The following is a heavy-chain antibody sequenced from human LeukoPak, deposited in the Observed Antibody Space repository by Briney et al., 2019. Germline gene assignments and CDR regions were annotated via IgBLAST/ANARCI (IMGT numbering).Heavy chain of an antibody. CDR3: AKMHGYFDY. J-gene: IGHJ4*02. CDR2: ISRSGDIT. Sequence: PGGSLRLSCAASGAAFTKYGMKWVRQAAGAGLEYISGISRSGDITHYADSVKGRFTISRDNSKNMLYLQMSSLRAEDTAVYYCAKMHGYFDYWGQGTLVTVSS. V-gene: IGHV3-23*01. CDR1: GAAFTKYG.